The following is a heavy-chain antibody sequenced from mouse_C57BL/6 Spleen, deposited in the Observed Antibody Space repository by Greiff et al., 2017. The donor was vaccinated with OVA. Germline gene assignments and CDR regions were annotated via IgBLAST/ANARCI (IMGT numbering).Heavy chain of an antibody. Sequence: DVQLVESEGGLVQPGSSMKLSCTASGFTFSDYYMAWVRQVPEKGLEWVANINYDGSSTYYLDSLKSRFIISRDNAKNILYLQMSSLKSEDTATYYCAREDYGSSYVSWYFDVWGTGTTVTVSS. CDR1: GFTFSDYY. CDR3: AREDYGSSYVSWYFDV. CDR2: INYDGSST. V-gene: IGHV5-16*01. J-gene: IGHJ1*03. D-gene: IGHD1-1*01.